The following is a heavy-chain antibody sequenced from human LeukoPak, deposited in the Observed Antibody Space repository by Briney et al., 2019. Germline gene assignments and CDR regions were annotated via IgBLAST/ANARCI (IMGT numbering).Heavy chain of an antibody. V-gene: IGHV4-34*01. CDR2: INHSGST. Sequence: SETLSLTCAVYGGSFSGYYWSWIRQPPGKGLEWIGEINHSGSTNYNPSLKSRVTISVDTSKNQFSLKLSSVTAADTAVYYCARSLGYCSGGSCYSRDYYYYYYMDVWGKGTTVTVSS. CDR1: GGSFSGYY. J-gene: IGHJ6*03. CDR3: ARSLGYCSGGSCYSRDYYYYYYMDV. D-gene: IGHD2-15*01.